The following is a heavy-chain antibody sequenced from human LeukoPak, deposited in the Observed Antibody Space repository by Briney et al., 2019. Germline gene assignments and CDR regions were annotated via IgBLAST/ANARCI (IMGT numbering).Heavy chain of an antibody. CDR2: IYTSGST. J-gene: IGHJ5*02. CDR1: GSSINIYY. Sequence: SETLSLTCTVSGSSINIYYWNWIRQHAGKGLEWIGRIYTSGSTNYNPSLKSRVTISVDTSKNQFSLKLSSVTAADTAVYYCAREPVVPAAIAWGQGTLVTGSS. D-gene: IGHD2-2*01. V-gene: IGHV4-4*07. CDR3: AREPVVPAAIA.